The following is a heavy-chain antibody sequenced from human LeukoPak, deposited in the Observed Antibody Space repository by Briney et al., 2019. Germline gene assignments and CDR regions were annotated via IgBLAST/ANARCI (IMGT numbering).Heavy chain of an antibody. Sequence: ASVKVSCKVSGYTFTDYYMHWVRQAPGKGLEWMGGFDPEDGETIYAQKFQGRVTMTEDTSTDTAYMELSSLRSEDTAVYYCATDLGGREYYDSSGYGGFDYWGQGTLVTVSS. J-gene: IGHJ4*02. CDR2: FDPEDGET. CDR3: ATDLGGREYYDSSGYGGFDY. CDR1: GYTFTDYY. V-gene: IGHV1-24*01. D-gene: IGHD3-22*01.